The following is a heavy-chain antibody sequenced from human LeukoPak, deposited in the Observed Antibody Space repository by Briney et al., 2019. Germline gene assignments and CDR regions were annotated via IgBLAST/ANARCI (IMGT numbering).Heavy chain of an antibody. Sequence: SETLSFTCTVSGGSISSYHWSWIRQSAGKGLEWIGRIYTSGSTNYNPSLKSRVTMSVDTSKNQFSLNLSSVTAADTAMYYCAREFGDYVFHWFGPWGQGTLVTVSS. CDR3: AREFGDYVFHWFGP. J-gene: IGHJ5*02. V-gene: IGHV4-4*07. CDR2: IYTSGST. D-gene: IGHD4-17*01. CDR1: GGSISSYH.